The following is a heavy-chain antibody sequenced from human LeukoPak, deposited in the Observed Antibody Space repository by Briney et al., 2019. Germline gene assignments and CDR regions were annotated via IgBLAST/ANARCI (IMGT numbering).Heavy chain of an antibody. CDR3: ASMLRSTLKPPFDP. D-gene: IGHD3-16*01. Sequence: PSETLSLTCAVYGGSFSGYYWSWIRQPPGKGLEWIGEINHSRSTNYNPSLKSRVTISVDTSKNQFSLKLSSVTAADTAVYYCASMLRSTLKPPFDPWGQGTLVTVSS. V-gene: IGHV4-34*01. CDR2: INHSRST. J-gene: IGHJ5*02. CDR1: GGSFSGYY.